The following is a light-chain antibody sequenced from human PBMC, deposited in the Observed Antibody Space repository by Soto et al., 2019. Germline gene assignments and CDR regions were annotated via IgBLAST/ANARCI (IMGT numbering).Light chain of an antibody. Sequence: EDLKSHAQGTLSLSAGDRATLYSRPSQSVSSYLAWSPQXPGQAPRLLIYDASNRATGIPASFSGSGSGTDFALTSSSLGPKDFAVYDGHRRSDGITYDQGTRLEIK. V-gene: IGKV3-11*01. CDR1: QSVSSY. CDR3: HRRSDGIT. J-gene: IGKJ5*01. CDR2: DAS.